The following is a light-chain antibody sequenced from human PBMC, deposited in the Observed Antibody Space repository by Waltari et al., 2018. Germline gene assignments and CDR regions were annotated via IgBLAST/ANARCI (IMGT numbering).Light chain of an antibody. V-gene: IGLV2-8*01. CDR1: SSDVGSYNY. CDR2: EVT. CDR3: SSYAGSNNVI. J-gene: IGLJ2*01. Sequence: QSALTQPPSASGSRGQSVTISCTGTSSDVGSYNYVSWYQQHPGKAPKLMISEVTKRPSGVPERFAGSKSGNTASLTVSGLQAEDEADYYCSSYAGSNNVIFGGGTRLTVL.